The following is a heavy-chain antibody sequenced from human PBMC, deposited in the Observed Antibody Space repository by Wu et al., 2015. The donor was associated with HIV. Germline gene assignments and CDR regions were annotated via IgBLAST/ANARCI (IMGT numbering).Heavy chain of an antibody. CDR3: ARERTTVTTFGYYYYGMDV. CDR2: ISAYNGNT. CDR1: GYTFTSYG. J-gene: IGHJ6*02. V-gene: IGHV1-18*01. D-gene: IGHD4-17*01. Sequence: QVQLAQSPNEVKKPGASVRVSCKASGYTFTSYGISWVRQAPGQGLEWMGWISAYNGNTNYAQKLQGRVTMTTDTSTSTAYMELRSLRSDDTAVYYCARERTTVTTFGYYYYGMDVWGQGTTVTVSS.